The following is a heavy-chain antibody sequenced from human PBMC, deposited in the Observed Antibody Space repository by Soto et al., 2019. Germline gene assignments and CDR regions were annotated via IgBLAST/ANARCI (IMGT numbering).Heavy chain of an antibody. CDR2: IKSKSDGGTP. CDR3: TTLHSYGLDY. CDR1: GFTFDNVW. Sequence: GGSLRLSCATSGFTFDNVWMTWVRQDPGKGLEWVGHIKSKSDGGTPSYAAAVKGRFTISRDDAKNTVYVQMHSLKTEDTAVYYCTTLHSYGLDYWGQGALVTVSS. V-gene: IGHV3-15*01. J-gene: IGHJ4*02. D-gene: IGHD5-18*01.